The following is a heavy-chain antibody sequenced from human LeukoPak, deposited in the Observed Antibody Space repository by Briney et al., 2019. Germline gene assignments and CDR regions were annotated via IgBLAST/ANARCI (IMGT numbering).Heavy chain of an antibody. D-gene: IGHD2-8*01. Sequence: GGSLRLSCGASGFTFSSYAMSWVRQGPWKGLEWVSGIRGSGGSTYYADSVKGRFIISRDNSKNAVYLQMNSLRAEDSAVYYCARGVYGPLFDPWGQGTLVTVSS. J-gene: IGHJ5*02. CDR1: GFTFSSYA. V-gene: IGHV3-23*01. CDR3: ARGVYGPLFDP. CDR2: IRGSGGST.